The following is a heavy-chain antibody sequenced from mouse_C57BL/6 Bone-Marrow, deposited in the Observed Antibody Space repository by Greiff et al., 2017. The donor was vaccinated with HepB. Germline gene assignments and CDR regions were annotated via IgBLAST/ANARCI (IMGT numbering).Heavy chain of an antibody. D-gene: IGHD1-1*01. CDR2: INPGSGGT. Sequence: VQLQESGAELVRPGTSVKVSCKASGYAFTNYLIEWVKQRPGQGLEWIGVINPGSGGTNSNEKFKGKATLTADKSSSTAYMQLSSLTSEDSAVYFCAGYYGSYAMDYWGQGTSVTVSS. CDR1: GYAFTNYL. J-gene: IGHJ4*01. V-gene: IGHV1-54*01. CDR3: AGYYGSYAMDY.